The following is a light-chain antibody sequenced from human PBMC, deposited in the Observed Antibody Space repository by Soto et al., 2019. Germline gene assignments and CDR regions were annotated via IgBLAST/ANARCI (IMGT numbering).Light chain of an antibody. Sequence: DIQLTQSPSFLSASVGDRVTITCRASQGISTYLAWYLQRPGKAPKLLIYGASTLQSGVPSRFSGSGPGTEFTLTLSSLQPEDFGTYCCQQLNSDWYAFGQGTKLEIK. CDR2: GAS. CDR3: QQLNSDWYA. CDR1: QGISTY. J-gene: IGKJ2*01. V-gene: IGKV1-9*01.